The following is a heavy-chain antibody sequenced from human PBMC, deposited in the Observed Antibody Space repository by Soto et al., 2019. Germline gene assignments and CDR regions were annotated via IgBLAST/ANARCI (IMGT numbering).Heavy chain of an antibody. J-gene: IGHJ3*01. CDR2: ISVYNGNT. CDR1: GYTFTTYD. Sequence: WASVKGSWKAAGYTFTTYDINWVRQAPGQGLEWMGWISVYNGNTKYAKKLQGRVTMTTDTSTNTAYMDLRSLRSDDTAVCYCVIAKILISQYYRPHAFPLWGQVTIVSVTS. CDR3: VIAKILISQYYRPHAFPL. D-gene: IGHD4-4*01. V-gene: IGHV1-18*04.